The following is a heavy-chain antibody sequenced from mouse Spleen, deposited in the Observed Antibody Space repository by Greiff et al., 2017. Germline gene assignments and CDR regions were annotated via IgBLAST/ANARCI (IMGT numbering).Heavy chain of an antibody. D-gene: IGHD1-2*01. J-gene: IGHJ4*01. CDR2: ISNGGGST. V-gene: IGHV5-12*02. CDR1: GFTFSDYY. Sequence: EVQLVESGGGLVQPGGSLKLSCATSGFTFSDYYMYWVRQTPEKRLEWVAYISNGGGSTYYPDTVKGRFTISRDNAKNTLYLQMSRLKSEDTAMYYCARRGGGSAMDYWGQGTSVTVSS. CDR3: ARRGGGSAMDY.